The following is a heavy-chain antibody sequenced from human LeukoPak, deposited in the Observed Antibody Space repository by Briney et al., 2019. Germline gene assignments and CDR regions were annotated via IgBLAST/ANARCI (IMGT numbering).Heavy chain of an antibody. Sequence: GESLKTSCKGSGYSFTSYWISWVRQMPGKGLEWMGRIDPSDSYTNYSPSFQGHVTISADKSISTAYLQWSSLKASDTAMYYCARLEPYYDILTGYYTYWGQGTLVTVSS. CDR1: GYSFTSYW. CDR3: ARLEPYYDILTGYYTY. V-gene: IGHV5-10-1*01. J-gene: IGHJ4*02. CDR2: IDPSDSYT. D-gene: IGHD3-9*01.